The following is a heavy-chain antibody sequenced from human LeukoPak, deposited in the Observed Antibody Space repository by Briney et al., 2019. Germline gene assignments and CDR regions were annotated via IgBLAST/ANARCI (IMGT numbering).Heavy chain of an antibody. Sequence: ASVKVSCKASAGTFSSYAISWVRQAPGQGLEWMGGIVPIFGTANYAQKFQGRGTITADESTSTAYMELSSLRSEDTAVYYCARERSHVDILTGYYTYYYSYGMDVWGKGTTVTVSS. CDR2: IVPIFGTA. CDR1: AGTFSSYA. CDR3: ARERSHVDILTGYYTYYYSYGMDV. J-gene: IGHJ6*04. D-gene: IGHD3-9*01. V-gene: IGHV1-69*01.